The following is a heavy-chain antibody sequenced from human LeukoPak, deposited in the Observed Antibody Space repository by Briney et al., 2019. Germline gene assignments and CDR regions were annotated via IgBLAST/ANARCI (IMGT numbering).Heavy chain of an antibody. Sequence: PSETLSLTCAVSGYSISSGYYWGWIRQPPGKGLEWIGSIYHSGSTYYNPSLKSRVTISVDTSKNQSSLKLSSVTAADTAVYYCARPIFQPSGYYYYYMDVWGKGTTVTVSS. V-gene: IGHV4-38-2*01. J-gene: IGHJ6*03. CDR1: GYSISSGYY. CDR3: ARPIFQPSGYYYYYMDV. D-gene: IGHD3-3*01. CDR2: IYHSGST.